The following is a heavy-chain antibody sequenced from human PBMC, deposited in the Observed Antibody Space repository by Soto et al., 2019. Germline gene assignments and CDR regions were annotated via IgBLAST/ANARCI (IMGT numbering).Heavy chain of an antibody. CDR1: GGTFSSYT. J-gene: IGHJ6*02. D-gene: IGHD2-15*01. CDR2: IIPILGIA. CDR3: ASSPPRLGYCSGGSCAPTTYYYSGMDV. V-gene: IGHV1-69*02. Sequence: SVKVSCKASGGTFSSYTISWVRQAPGPGLEWMGRIIPILGIANYAQKFQGRVTITADESTSTAYMELSSLRSEDTAVYYCASSPPRLGYCSGGSCAPTTYYYSGMDVWGQGTTVTVSS.